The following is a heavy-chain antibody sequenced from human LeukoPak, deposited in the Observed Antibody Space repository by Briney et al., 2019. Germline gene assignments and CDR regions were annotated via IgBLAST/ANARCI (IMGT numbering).Heavy chain of an antibody. CDR2: FDPEDGET. CDR1: GYTLTELS. Sequence: ASVKVSCKVSGYTLTELSMHWVRQAPGKGLEWMGGFDPEDGETIYAQKFQGRVTMTEDTSTDTAYMELSSLRSEDTAVYYCATRAYDYRNYVYGYWGQGTLVTVSS. J-gene: IGHJ4*02. V-gene: IGHV1-24*01. D-gene: IGHD4-4*01. CDR3: ATRAYDYRNYVYGY.